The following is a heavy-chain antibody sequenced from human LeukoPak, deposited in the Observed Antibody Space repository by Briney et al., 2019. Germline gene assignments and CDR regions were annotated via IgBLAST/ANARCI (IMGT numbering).Heavy chain of an antibody. CDR1: GGSISGGSYY. Sequence: SQTLSLTCTVSGGSISGGSYYWSWIRQPAGKGLEWIGRIYTSGSTNYNPSLKSRVTISVDTSKNQFSLKLSSVTAADTAVYYCERVVSWGYYFDYWGQGTLVTVSS. CDR3: ERVVSWGYYFDY. V-gene: IGHV4-61*02. D-gene: IGHD7-27*01. J-gene: IGHJ4*02. CDR2: IYTSGST.